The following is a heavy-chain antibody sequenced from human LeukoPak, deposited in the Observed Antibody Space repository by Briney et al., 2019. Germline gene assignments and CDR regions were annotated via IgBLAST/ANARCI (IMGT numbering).Heavy chain of an antibody. CDR1: GGSISSSSYY. Sequence: KPSETLSLTCTVYGGSISSSSYYWGWIRQPPGKGLEWIGSIYYSGSTYYNPSLKSRVTISVDTSKNQFSLKLSSVTAADTAVYYCAIKATDYYDSSGFDYWGQGTLVTVSS. CDR2: IYYSGST. V-gene: IGHV4-39*01. J-gene: IGHJ4*02. D-gene: IGHD3-22*01. CDR3: AIKATDYYDSSGFDY.